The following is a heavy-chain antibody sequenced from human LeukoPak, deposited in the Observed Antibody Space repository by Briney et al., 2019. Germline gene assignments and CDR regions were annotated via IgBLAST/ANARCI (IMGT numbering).Heavy chain of an antibody. CDR2: ISSSSSYI. CDR3: VRDIGGFYRGYGDS. Sequence: PGGSLRLSCAASGFTFSSYSMNWVRQAPGKGLEWVSSISSSSSYIYYADSVKGRFTISRDNSKNSLYLQMDSPRVEDTAVYYCVRDIGGFYRGYGDSWGQGTLVTVSS. V-gene: IGHV3-21*01. CDR1: GFTFSSYS. J-gene: IGHJ4*02. D-gene: IGHD5-12*01.